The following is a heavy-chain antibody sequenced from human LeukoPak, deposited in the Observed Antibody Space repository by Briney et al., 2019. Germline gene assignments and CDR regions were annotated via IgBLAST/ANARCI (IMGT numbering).Heavy chain of an antibody. CDR3: AKVVYCSSTSCYEGIDY. V-gene: IGHV3-30*18. J-gene: IGHJ4*02. CDR2: ISYDGSNK. CDR1: GFTFSDYY. Sequence: GGSLRLSCAASGFTFSDYYMSWIRQAPGKGLEWVAVISYDGSNKYYADSVKGRFTISRDNSKNTLYLQMNSLRAEDTAVYYCAKVVYCSSTSCYEGIDYWGQGTLVTVSS. D-gene: IGHD2-2*01.